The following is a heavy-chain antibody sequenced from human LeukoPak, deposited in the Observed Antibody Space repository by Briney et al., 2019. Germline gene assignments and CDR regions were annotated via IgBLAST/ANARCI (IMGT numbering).Heavy chain of an antibody. J-gene: IGHJ4*02. D-gene: IGHD3-22*01. V-gene: IGHV4-59*08. CDR1: GGSISSYY. Sequence: PSETLSLTCTVSGGSISSYYWSWIRQPPGKGLEWIGYIYYSGSTNYNPSLKSRVTISVDTSKNQFSLKLSSVTAADTAVYYCARMNYYDSSGYERGYDYWGRGTLVTVSS. CDR2: IYYSGST. CDR3: ARMNYYDSSGYERGYDY.